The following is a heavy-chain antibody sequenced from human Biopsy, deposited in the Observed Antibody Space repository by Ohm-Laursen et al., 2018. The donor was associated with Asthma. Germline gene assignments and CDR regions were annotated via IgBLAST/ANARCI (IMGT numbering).Heavy chain of an antibody. D-gene: IGHD3-22*01. CDR3: ARAQDYYDSRDDYRIFDY. CDR2: IYYSGST. V-gene: IGHV4-31*11. J-gene: IGHJ4*02. Sequence: SLTLSLTWAVSFGSITIGGSYWTWIRQPPGKGLERIGFIYYSGSTYYKPSLKSRVSISIDTSKNQLSLKLSSVSAADTAVYYCARAQDYYDSRDDYRIFDYWGQGTLVTVSS. CDR1: FGSITIGGSY.